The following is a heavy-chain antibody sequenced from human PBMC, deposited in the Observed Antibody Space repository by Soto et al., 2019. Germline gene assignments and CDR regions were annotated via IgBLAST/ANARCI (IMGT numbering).Heavy chain of an antibody. CDR1: GFTFSLYS. CDR3: VRARSTDSRPDY. V-gene: IGHV3-21*01. J-gene: IGHJ4*02. CDR2: ITSSSSYI. Sequence: GGSLRLSCAASGFTFSLYSMIWVRQAPGKGLEWVASITSSSSYIYYEDSLKGRFTISRDNAKNSLFLQLDSLRAEDTAVYLCVRARSTDSRPDYWGQGTLVTVSS. D-gene: IGHD3-22*01.